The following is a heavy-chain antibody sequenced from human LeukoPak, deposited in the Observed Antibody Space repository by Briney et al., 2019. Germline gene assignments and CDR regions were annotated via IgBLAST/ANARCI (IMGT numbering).Heavy chain of an antibody. J-gene: IGHJ4*02. D-gene: IGHD1-26*01. V-gene: IGHV3-9*03. CDR2: ISWNSGSI. Sequence: PGRSLRLSCAASGFTFDDYAMHWVRQAPGKGLEWVSGISWNSGSIGYADSVKGRFTISRDNAKNSLYLQMNSLRAEDMALYYCAEAKNSGSYQAFLDYWGQGTLVTVSS. CDR3: AEAKNSGSYQAFLDY. CDR1: GFTFDDYA.